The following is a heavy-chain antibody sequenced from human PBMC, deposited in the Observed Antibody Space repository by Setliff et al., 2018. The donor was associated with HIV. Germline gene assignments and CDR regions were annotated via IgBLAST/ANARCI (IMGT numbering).Heavy chain of an antibody. D-gene: IGHD3-22*01. CDR3: ARNPPTDITMIVVAPIDDAFDI. Sequence: ASVKVSCKASGYTFTSYGISWVRQAPGQGLEWMGWISAYNGNTNYAQKLQGRVTMTTDTSTSTAYMELRSLRSDDTAVYYCARNPPTDITMIVVAPIDDAFDIWGRGTMVTVSS. J-gene: IGHJ3*02. CDR1: GYTFTSYG. V-gene: IGHV1-18*01. CDR2: ISAYNGNT.